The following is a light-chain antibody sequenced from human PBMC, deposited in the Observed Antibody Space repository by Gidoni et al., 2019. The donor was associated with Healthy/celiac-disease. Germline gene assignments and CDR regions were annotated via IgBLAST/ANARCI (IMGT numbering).Light chain of an antibody. J-gene: IGLJ1*01. CDR3: SSYTSSSTPV. V-gene: IGLV2-14*01. CDR2: EVS. Sequence: TTISCTGTSSDVGGYNYVSWYQQHPGKAPKLMIYEVSNRPSGVSNRFSGSKSGNTASLTISGLQAEDEADYYCSSYTSSSTPVFGTGTKVTVL. CDR1: SSDVGGYNY.